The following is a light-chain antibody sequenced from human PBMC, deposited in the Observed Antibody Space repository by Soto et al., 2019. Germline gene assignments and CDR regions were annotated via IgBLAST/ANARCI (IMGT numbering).Light chain of an antibody. CDR3: QQYNSYWT. CDR2: DAS. Sequence: GDRVTITCRASQSISSWLAWYQQKPGKAPKVLIYDASSLESGVPSRFSGSGSGTEFTLTISSLQPDDFATYYCQQYNSYWTFDQGTKVEIK. V-gene: IGKV1-5*01. J-gene: IGKJ1*01. CDR1: QSISSW.